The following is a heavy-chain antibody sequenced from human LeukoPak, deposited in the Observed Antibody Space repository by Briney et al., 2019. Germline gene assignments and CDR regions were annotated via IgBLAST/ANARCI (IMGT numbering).Heavy chain of an antibody. CDR2: ISSSSSYI. D-gene: IGHD3-16*01. CDR3: ARDFHDYFP. V-gene: IGHV3-21*01. CDR1: GFTFISYS. J-gene: IGHJ5*02. Sequence: PGGSPRLFCGASGFTFISYSMKWVRQAPGEGREWVSSISSSSSYIYYADSVKGRFTISRDNAKNSLYLQMNSLRAEDTAVYYCARDFHDYFPWGQGTLVTVSS.